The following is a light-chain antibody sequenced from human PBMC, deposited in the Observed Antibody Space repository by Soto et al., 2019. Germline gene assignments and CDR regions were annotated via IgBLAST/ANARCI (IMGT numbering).Light chain of an antibody. Sequence: QSALTQPASVSGSPGQSITISCTGTSSDVGNYKYVSWYQQHPGKAPKLMIYEVSNRPSGVSNRFSGSKSGNTASLTISGLQAEDETDYYCFSYTGSSTYVFGTGTKLTVL. V-gene: IGLV2-14*01. J-gene: IGLJ1*01. CDR2: EVS. CDR1: SSDVGNYKY. CDR3: FSYTGSSTYV.